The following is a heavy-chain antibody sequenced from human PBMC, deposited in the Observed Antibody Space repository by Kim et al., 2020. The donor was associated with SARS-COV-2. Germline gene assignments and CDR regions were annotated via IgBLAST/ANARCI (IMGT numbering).Heavy chain of an antibody. Sequence: SETLSLTCAVYGGSISGYYWSWIRQPPGKGLEWIGEINHSGSTNYNPSLKSRVTISVDTSKNQFSLKLSSVTAADTAVYYCARWRPLGEGYFYWGQGTLV. CDR3: ARWRPLGEGYFY. V-gene: IGHV4-34*01. CDR2: INHSGST. D-gene: IGHD1-26*01. CDR1: GGSISGYY. J-gene: IGHJ4*02.